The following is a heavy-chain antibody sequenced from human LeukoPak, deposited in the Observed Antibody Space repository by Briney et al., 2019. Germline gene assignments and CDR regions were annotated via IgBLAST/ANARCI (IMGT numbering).Heavy chain of an antibody. CDR2: ISSSSSYI. CDR1: GYSISSGYY. Sequence: PSETLSLTCTVSGYSISSGYYWGWIRPPPGKGLEWVSSISSSSSYIYYADSVKGRFTISRDNAKNSLYLQMNSLRAEDTAVYYCARDRTHDYWGQGTLVTVSS. V-gene: IGHV3-21*01. J-gene: IGHJ4*02. CDR3: ARDRTHDY.